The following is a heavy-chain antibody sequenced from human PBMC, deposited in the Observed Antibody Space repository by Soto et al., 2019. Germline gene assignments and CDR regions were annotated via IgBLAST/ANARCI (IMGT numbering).Heavy chain of an antibody. CDR2: ISIYVSYS. CDR1: GYIFSNYG. J-gene: IGHJ5*01. D-gene: IGHD6-19*01. CDR3: AKNSSSEWLDS. V-gene: IGHV1-18*01. Sequence: VQLVQSGAELKMPGASVKVSCQTSGYIFSNYGLTWVRQAPGQGLEWMGWISIYVSYSHSSPRFHGRLIMTTDTSTSTAFMELRNLRIADTAVYFCAKNSSSEWLDSWGQGTLITVSS.